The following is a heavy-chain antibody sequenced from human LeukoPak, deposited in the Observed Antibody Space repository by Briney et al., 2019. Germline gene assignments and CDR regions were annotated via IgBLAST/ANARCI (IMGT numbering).Heavy chain of an antibody. V-gene: IGHV3-23*01. J-gene: IGHJ6*02. D-gene: IGHD2-2*01. Sequence: GGSLRLSCATSGFTFSSYAMSWVRQAPGKGLKWVSAIRGSGGSTYYADSVKGRFTISRDNSKNTLYLQMNSLRAEDTAVYYCAKEVGTYCSSTSCHYYYYGMDVWGQGTTVTVSS. CDR1: GFTFSSYA. CDR2: IRGSGGST. CDR3: AKEVGTYCSSTSCHYYYYGMDV.